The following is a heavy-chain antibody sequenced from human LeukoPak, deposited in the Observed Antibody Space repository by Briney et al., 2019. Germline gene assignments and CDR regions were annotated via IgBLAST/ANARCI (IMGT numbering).Heavy chain of an antibody. CDR2: INHSGST. Sequence: SETLSLTCAVYGGSFSGYYWSWIRQPPGKGLEWIGEINHSGSTNYNPSLKSRVTISVDTSKNQFSLKLSSVTAADTAMYYCARHEAMGAIIDYWGQGTLVTVSS. CDR3: ARHEAMGAIIDY. J-gene: IGHJ4*02. CDR1: GGSFSGYY. V-gene: IGHV4-34*01. D-gene: IGHD1-26*01.